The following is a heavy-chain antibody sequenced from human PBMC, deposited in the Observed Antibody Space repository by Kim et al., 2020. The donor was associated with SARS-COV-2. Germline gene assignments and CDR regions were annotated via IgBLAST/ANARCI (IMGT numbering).Heavy chain of an antibody. Sequence: YVDSVKGRFTIFRDNARNSLHLQMASLRAEDTALYFCARSGDDSAYRPMNHWGLGTLVTVSS. J-gene: IGHJ4*02. CDR3: ARSGDDSAYRPMNH. V-gene: IGHV3-7*01. D-gene: IGHD3-16*01.